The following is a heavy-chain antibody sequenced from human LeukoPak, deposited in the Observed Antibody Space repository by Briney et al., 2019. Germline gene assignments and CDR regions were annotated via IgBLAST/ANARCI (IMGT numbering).Heavy chain of an antibody. Sequence: SGGSLRLSCAASGFTFDDYAMHWVRQAPGKGLEWVSGISWNSGSIGYADSVKGRFTISRDNSKNTLYLQMNSLRAEDTAVYYCARDTIAARPYYYYYMDVWGKGTTVTVSS. CDR2: ISWNSGSI. CDR1: GFTFDDYA. D-gene: IGHD6-6*01. CDR3: ARDTIAARPYYYYYMDV. J-gene: IGHJ6*03. V-gene: IGHV3-9*01.